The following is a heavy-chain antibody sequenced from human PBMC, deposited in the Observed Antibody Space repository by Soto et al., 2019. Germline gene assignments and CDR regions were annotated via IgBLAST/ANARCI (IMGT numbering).Heavy chain of an antibody. CDR2: INHSGSA. D-gene: IGHD3-9*01. J-gene: IGHJ4*02. Sequence: SETLSPTCAVYGGSFSGYHWNGIRQPPGKGREWIGEINHSGSANYNPSLKSRVTISVDTSKNQFSLNLSSVTAADTAVYYCARVGFHDILTAYRYRLYYFDYWGQGTLVTVSS. CDR3: ARVGFHDILTAYRYRLYYFDY. V-gene: IGHV4-34*01. CDR1: GGSFSGYH.